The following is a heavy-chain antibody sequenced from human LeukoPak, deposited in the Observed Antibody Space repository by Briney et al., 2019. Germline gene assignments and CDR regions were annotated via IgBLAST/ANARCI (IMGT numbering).Heavy chain of an antibody. CDR1: GGSFSGYY. CDR3: ARGVVVIDY. J-gene: IGHJ4*02. D-gene: IGHD3-22*01. Sequence: SETLSLTCAVYGGSFSGYYWSWIRQPPGKGLEWIGEINHSGSTNYNPSLKSRVTISVDTSKNQFSLKLSSVTAADAAVYYCARGVVVIDYWGQGTLVTVSS. V-gene: IGHV4-34*01. CDR2: INHSGST.